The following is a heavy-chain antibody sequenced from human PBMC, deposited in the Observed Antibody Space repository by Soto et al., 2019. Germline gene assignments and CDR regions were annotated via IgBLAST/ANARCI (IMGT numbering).Heavy chain of an antibody. J-gene: IGHJ6*03. CDR3: ASVAQYYYYGSGSYLDYYYMDV. V-gene: IGHV3-48*01. Sequence: GGSLRLSCAASGFTFSSYSMNWVRQAPGKGLEWVSYISSSSSTIYYADSVKGRFTISRDNAKNSLYLQMNSLRAEDTAVYYWASVAQYYYYGSGSYLDYYYMDVWGKGTTVTVSS. D-gene: IGHD3-10*01. CDR1: GFTFSSYS. CDR2: ISSSSSTI.